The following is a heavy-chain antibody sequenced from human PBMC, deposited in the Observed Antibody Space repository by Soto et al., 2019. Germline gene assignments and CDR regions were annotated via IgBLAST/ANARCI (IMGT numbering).Heavy chain of an antibody. CDR2: FDPEDGET. V-gene: IGHV1-24*01. D-gene: IGHD4-17*01. Sequence: ASVKVSCKVSGYTLTELSMHWVRQAPGKGLEWMGGFDPEDGETIYAQKFQSRVTMTEDTSTDTAYMELSSLRSEDTAVYYCATDSSKLRRIPGSYYYGMDVWGQGTTVTVSS. CDR1: GYTLTELS. CDR3: ATDSSKLRRIPGSYYYGMDV. J-gene: IGHJ6*02.